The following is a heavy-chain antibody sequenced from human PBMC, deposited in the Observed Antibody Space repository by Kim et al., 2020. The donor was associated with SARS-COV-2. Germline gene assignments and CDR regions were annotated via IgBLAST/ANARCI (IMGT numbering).Heavy chain of an antibody. CDR3: ARDSTYDYGDHGYVFQH. V-gene: IGHV4-39*07. J-gene: IGHJ1*01. CDR2: IYYSGST. CDR1: GGSISSSSYY. Sequence: SETLSLTCTVSGGSISSSSYYWGWIRQPPGKGLEWIGSIYYSGSTYYNPSLKSRVTISVDTSKNQFSLKLSSVTAADTAVYYCARDSTYDYGDHGYVFQHWGQGTLVTVSS. D-gene: IGHD4-17*01.